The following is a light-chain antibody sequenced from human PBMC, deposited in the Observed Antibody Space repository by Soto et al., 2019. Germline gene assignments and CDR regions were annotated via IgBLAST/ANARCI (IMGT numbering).Light chain of an antibody. CDR1: NLGDKY. CDR3: QTWDNRAFVV. Sequence: SYELTQPPSVSVSPGQTANIACSGDNLGDKYVCWYQQRPGQSPVLVIYQDDKRPSGIPERFSASNSGNTATLTVRGTQSMDEADYYCQTWDNRAFVVFGGGTKLTVL. CDR2: QDD. V-gene: IGLV3-1*01. J-gene: IGLJ2*01.